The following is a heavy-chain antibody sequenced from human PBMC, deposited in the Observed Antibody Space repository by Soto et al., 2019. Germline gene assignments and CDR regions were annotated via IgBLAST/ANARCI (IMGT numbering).Heavy chain of an antibody. CDR2: IYYSGGT. Sequence: QVQLQESGPALVNPSQTLSLTCTVSSASISSCDCYWSWIRQHPGTGLEWIGYIYYSGGTYYNPSLKSRATISADMSKNQFSLDLSSVTAADTAVYYCARDSGRYGIDYWGQGTLVTVSS. D-gene: IGHD1-26*01. CDR1: SASISSCDCY. CDR3: ARDSGRYGIDY. J-gene: IGHJ4*02. V-gene: IGHV4-31*03.